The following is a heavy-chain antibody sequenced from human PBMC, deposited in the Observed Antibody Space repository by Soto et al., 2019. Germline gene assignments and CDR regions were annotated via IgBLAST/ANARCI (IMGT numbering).Heavy chain of an antibody. J-gene: IGHJ4*02. CDR1: GGCISSYY. CDR3: ARDYYDSSGTKLDY. V-gene: IGHV4-4*07. CDR2: IYTSGST. D-gene: IGHD3-22*01. Sequence: SETLSLTCTVSGGCISSYYWSWIRQPAGKGLEWIGRIYTSGSTSYNPSLKSRVTMSVDTSKKQFSLKLSSVTAADTAVYYCARDYYDSSGTKLDYWGQGTLVTVSS.